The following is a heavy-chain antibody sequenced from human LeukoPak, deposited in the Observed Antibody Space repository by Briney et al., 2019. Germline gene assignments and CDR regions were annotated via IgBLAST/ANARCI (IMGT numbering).Heavy chain of an antibody. CDR3: AKAGYGSGSYLRYYYYGMDV. J-gene: IGHJ6*02. V-gene: IGHV2-5*02. Sequence: ESGPTLLKPTQTLTLTCTFSGFSLTTSGVGVGWIRQPPGKALEWLALIYWDDDKRYNPSLKTRLTITKDTSKNQVVLTVTNMDPVDTATYYCAKAGYGSGSYLRYYYYGMDVWGQGTTVTVSS. D-gene: IGHD3-10*01. CDR2: IYWDDDK. CDR1: GFSLTTSGVG.